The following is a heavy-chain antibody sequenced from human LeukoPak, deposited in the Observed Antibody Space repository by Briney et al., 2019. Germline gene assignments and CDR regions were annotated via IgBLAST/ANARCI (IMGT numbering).Heavy chain of an antibody. Sequence: SETLSLTCTVSGGSISSYYWSWIRQPPGKGLEWIGYIYYSGSTNYNPSLTSRVTISVDTSKNQFSLKLSSVTAADTAVYYCARDRQDIVVVPAAPYYYYYYMDVWGKGTTVTVSS. V-gene: IGHV4-59*01. CDR2: IYYSGST. CDR3: ARDRQDIVVVPAAPYYYYYYMDV. J-gene: IGHJ6*03. D-gene: IGHD2-2*01. CDR1: GGSISSYY.